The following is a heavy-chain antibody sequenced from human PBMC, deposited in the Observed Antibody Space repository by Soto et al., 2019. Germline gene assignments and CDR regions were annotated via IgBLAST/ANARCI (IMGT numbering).Heavy chain of an antibody. V-gene: IGHV1-46*01. CDR1: GKTITGYS. CDR3: ARTYGY. D-gene: IGHD4-17*01. CDR2: INPNGGSV. Sequence: QVQLAQSGAEVKKPGASVKIACTASGKTITGYSIHWVRQAPGQGLEWMGMINPNGGSVSYAQRFQGRVTLTRDTSPTTVYMELSGLKTEDTAVYHCARTYGYWGQGTLVTVSS. J-gene: IGHJ4*02.